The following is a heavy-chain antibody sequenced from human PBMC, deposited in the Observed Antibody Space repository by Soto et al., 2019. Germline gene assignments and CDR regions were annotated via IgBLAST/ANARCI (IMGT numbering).Heavy chain of an antibody. Sequence: QVQLVESGGGVVQPGRSLRLSCAASGFTFSSYAMHWVRQAPGKGLEWVAVISYDGSNKYYADSVKGRFTISRDNSKNTLYLQMNSLRAEDTAVYYCARDTVVVVPAAGGDYYYGMDVWGQGTTVTVSS. J-gene: IGHJ6*02. CDR2: ISYDGSNK. V-gene: IGHV3-30-3*01. CDR3: ARDTVVVVPAAGGDYYYGMDV. CDR1: GFTFSSYA. D-gene: IGHD2-2*01.